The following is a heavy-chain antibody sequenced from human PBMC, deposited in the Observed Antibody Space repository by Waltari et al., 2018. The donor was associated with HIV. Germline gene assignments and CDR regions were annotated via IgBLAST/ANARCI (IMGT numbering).Heavy chain of an antibody. D-gene: IGHD3-10*01. CDR1: GAIVSDAW. CDR3: TASGV. V-gene: IGHV3-15*01. CDR2: IKRNSDGGTI. J-gene: IGHJ6*02. Sequence: EVQLVESGGGLVEPGGSLGLSCAASGAIVSDAWMTWVRQAPGKGLEWVGRIKRNSDGGTIDYAAPVKGRFTILRDDSKNTLDLQMNNLKTEDTAVYYCTASGVWGQGTTVTVSS.